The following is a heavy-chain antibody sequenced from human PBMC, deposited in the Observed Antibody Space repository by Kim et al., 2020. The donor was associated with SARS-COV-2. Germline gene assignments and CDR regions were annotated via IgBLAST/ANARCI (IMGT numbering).Heavy chain of an antibody. J-gene: IGHJ6*02. V-gene: IGHV3-21*01. CDR2: ISRSSSYI. Sequence: GGSLRLSCAASGFTFSSYSMNWVRQAPGKGLEWVSSISRSSSYIYYADSVKGRFTISRDNAKNSLYLQMNSLRAEDTAVYYCARDEVRQRVAATTNLRYYYYGMDVWGQGTTVTVSS. CDR3: ARDEVRQRVAATTNLRYYYYGMDV. CDR1: GFTFSSYS. D-gene: IGHD2-15*01.